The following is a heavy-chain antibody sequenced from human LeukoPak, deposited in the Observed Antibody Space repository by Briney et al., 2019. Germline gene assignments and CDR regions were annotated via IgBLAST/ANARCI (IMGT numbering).Heavy chain of an antibody. CDR2: IYYSGST. CDR1: GGSISSYY. CDR3: ASQRGYSYDIDN. V-gene: IGHV4-59*01. D-gene: IGHD5-18*01. Sequence: SETLSLTCTVPGGSISSYYWSWTRQPRGKGLEWIGYIYYSGSTNYNPSLKSRVTISVDTSKNQFSLKLSSVTAADTAVYYCASQRGYSYDIDNWGQGTLVPVSS. J-gene: IGHJ4*02.